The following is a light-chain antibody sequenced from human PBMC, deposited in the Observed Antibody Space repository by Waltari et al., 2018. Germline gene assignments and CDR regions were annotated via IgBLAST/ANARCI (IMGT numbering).Light chain of an antibody. J-gene: IGKJ4*01. CDR1: QGISSY. CDR3: LQHNSYPLT. Sequence: DIQMTQSPSSLSASVGDTVTITCRASQGISSYLNWFQQKPGKAPKLLIYAATTLQSGVPSRFSGSGSGTEFTLSIRSLQPEDFAAYYCLQHNSYPLTFGGGTKVEIK. V-gene: IGKV1-17*01. CDR2: AAT.